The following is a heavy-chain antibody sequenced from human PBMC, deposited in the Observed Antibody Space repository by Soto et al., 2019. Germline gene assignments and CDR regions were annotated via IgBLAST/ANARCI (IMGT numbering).Heavy chain of an antibody. CDR3: ARDPYCSSTSCYRPPISYYGMDV. CDR2: ISAYNGNT. J-gene: IGHJ6*02. D-gene: IGHD2-2*02. CDR1: GYTFTSYC. V-gene: IGHV1-18*01. Sequence: ASVKVSCKASGYTFTSYCISWVLQAPVQGLEWMVWISAYNGNTNYAQKLQGRVTMTTDTSTSTAYMELRSLRSDDTAVYYCARDPYCSSTSCYRPPISYYGMDVWGQGTTVTVSS.